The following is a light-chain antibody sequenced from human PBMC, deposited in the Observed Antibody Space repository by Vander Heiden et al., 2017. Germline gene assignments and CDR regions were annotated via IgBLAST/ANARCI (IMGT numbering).Light chain of an antibody. V-gene: IGLV3-19*01. CDR1: SLRSYY. CDR3: NSRDSSGNHHV. CDR2: GKN. Sequence: SSELPQDPAVSVALGQTVRITCQGDSLRSYYASWYQQKPGQAPVLVIYGKNNRPSGIPDRFSGSSSGNTASLTITGAQAEDEADYYCNSRDSSGNHHVFGGGTKLTVL. J-gene: IGLJ2*01.